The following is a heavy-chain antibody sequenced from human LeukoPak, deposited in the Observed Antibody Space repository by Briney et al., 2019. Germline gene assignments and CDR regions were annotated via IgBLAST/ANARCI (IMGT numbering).Heavy chain of an antibody. CDR2: ISSNGGST. J-gene: IGHJ6*03. V-gene: IGHV3-64*01. CDR1: GFTFSSYA. CDR3: ARDSITIFGVVMGYMDV. D-gene: IGHD3-3*01. Sequence: PGGSLRLSCAASGFTFSSYAMHWGCQAPGKGLEYVSAISSNGGSTYYANSVKGRFTITRENSKNTLYLQMGSLRAEDMAVYYCARDSITIFGVVMGYMDVWGKGTTVTVSS.